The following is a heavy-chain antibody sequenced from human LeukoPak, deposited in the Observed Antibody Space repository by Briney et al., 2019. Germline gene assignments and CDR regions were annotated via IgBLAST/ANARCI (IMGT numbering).Heavy chain of an antibody. CDR3: AKPGGSSVVVPAAYFDY. Sequence: GGSLRLSCAASGFTFSSYAMSCVRQAPGKGLEWVSAISGSGGSTYYADSVKGRFTISRDNSKNTLYLQMNSLRAEDTAVYYCAKPGGSSVVVPAAYFDYWGQGTLVTVSS. CDR2: ISGSGGST. V-gene: IGHV3-23*01. J-gene: IGHJ4*02. D-gene: IGHD2-2*01. CDR1: GFTFSSYA.